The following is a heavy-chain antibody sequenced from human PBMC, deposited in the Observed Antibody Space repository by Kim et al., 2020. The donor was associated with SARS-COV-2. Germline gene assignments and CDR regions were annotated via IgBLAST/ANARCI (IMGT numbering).Heavy chain of an antibody. J-gene: IGHJ6*02. Sequence: ASVKVSCKASGYTFTSYAMNWVRQAPGQGLEWMGRIITNTGNPTYAQGFTGRFVFSLDTSVSTAYLQISSLKAEDTALYYCARGGWGSFSNYGMDVWGQGTTVTVSS. CDR2: IITNTGNP. CDR3: ARGGWGSFSNYGMDV. CDR1: GYTFTSYA. V-gene: IGHV7-4-1*02. D-gene: IGHD3-16*01.